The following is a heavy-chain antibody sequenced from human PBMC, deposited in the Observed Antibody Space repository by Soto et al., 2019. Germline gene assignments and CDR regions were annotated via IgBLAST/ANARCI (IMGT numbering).Heavy chain of an antibody. D-gene: IGHD3-22*01. CDR3: ARALGDDSSGYYVAYFDY. J-gene: IGHJ4*02. Sequence: GASVKGSCKASGYTFTSYYMHWVRQAPGQGLEWMGIINPSGGSTSYAQKFQGRVTMTRDTSTSTVYMELSSLRSEDTAVYYCARALGDDSSGYYVAYFDYWGQGTLVTVSS. CDR2: INPSGGST. CDR1: GYTFTSYY. V-gene: IGHV1-46*01.